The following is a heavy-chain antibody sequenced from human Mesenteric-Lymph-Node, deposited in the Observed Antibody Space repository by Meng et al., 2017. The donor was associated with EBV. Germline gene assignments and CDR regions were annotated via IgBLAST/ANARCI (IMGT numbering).Heavy chain of an antibody. Sequence: QVQLVQSGAEVKKPGASVKVSCKASCYTFTNFGISWVRQAPGQGLEWMGWISGFNDNTHYAQKMQGRLTMTTDISTSTAYMELRSLTSDDTAVYYCAKDLGFCSGDSCYGPYFDYWGQGTLVTVSS. CDR3: AKDLGFCSGDSCYGPYFDY. J-gene: IGHJ4*02. CDR2: ISGFNDNT. D-gene: IGHD2-15*01. V-gene: IGHV1-18*01. CDR1: CYTFTNFG.